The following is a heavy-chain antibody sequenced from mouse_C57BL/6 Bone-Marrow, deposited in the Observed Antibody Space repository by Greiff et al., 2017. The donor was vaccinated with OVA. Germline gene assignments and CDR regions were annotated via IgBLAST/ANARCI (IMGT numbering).Heavy chain of an antibody. CDR1: GFSLPSYG. J-gene: IGHJ3*01. CDR3: AKHGRGFAY. Sequence: QVQLKESGPGLVAPSQSLSIPCTVSGFSLPSYGVAWVRQPPGKGLEWLGVIWGGGSTTYTSALMSRLSISKDTSTSQVFLKRNSLQTDEAAMYYCAKHGRGFAYWGQGTLVTVSA. V-gene: IGHV2-9*01. CDR2: IWGGGST. D-gene: IGHD4-1*01.